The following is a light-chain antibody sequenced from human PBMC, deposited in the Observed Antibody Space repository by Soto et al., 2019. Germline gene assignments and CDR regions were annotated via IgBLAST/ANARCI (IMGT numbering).Light chain of an antibody. V-gene: IGKV1-12*01. CDR2: GVS. Sequence: DIQMTQSPSTLFASVGDTVTITCRASQSISAWLAWYQQKPGKAPKLLIYGVSTLQSGVPSRFSGSGSGTDFTLTISRLQPDDFATYYCQQTISFPWTFGQGTKVDIK. CDR3: QQTISFPWT. J-gene: IGKJ1*01. CDR1: QSISAW.